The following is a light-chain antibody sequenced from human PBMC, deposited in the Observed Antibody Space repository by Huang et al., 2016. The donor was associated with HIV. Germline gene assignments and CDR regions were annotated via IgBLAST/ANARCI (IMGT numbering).Light chain of an antibody. V-gene: IGKV4-1*01. CDR2: GAS. Sequence: DIVMTQSPDSLAVSLGERATINCKSSQSVLYSSNNKNYLAWYQQKQGQPPKLRVSGASTREPGVPDRFSGSGAGTDFTLTISSLQAEDVAVYYCQQYYNPSYTFGQGTKLEVK. CDR3: QQYYNPSYT. J-gene: IGKJ2*01. CDR1: QSVLYSSNNKNY.